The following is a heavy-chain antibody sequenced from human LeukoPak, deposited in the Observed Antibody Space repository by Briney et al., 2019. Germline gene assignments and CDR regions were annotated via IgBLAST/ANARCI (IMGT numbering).Heavy chain of an antibody. D-gene: IGHD2-2*01. CDR2: INPNSGGT. CDR1: GYTFTGYY. J-gene: IGHJ3*02. CDR3: ARSCSSTSCYEGDAFDI. Sequence: GASVKVPCKASGYTFTGYYMHWVRQAPGQGLEWMGWINPNSGGTNYAQKFQGWVTMTRDTSISTAYMELSRLRSDDTAVYYCARSCSSTSCYEGDAFDIWGQGTMVTVSS. V-gene: IGHV1-2*04.